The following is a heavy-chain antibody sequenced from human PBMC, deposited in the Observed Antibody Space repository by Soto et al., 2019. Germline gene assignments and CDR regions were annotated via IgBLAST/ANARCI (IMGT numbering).Heavy chain of an antibody. D-gene: IGHD1-26*01. J-gene: IGHJ6*03. CDR1: GGTFSSYT. V-gene: IGHV1-69*02. CDR3: AIGSTYYYYYMDV. CDR2: IIPILGIA. Sequence: QVQLVQSGAEVKKPGSSVKVSCKASGGTFSSYTISWVRHAPGQGLEWMGRIIPILGIANYAQKFQGRGTITADKSTSTAYMEMSSLRSEDTAVYYCAIGSTYYYYYMDVWGKGTTVTVSS.